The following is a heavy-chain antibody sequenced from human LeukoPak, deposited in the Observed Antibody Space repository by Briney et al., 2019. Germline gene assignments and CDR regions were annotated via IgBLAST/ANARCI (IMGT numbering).Heavy chain of an antibody. J-gene: IGHJ4*02. CDR2: ISSSSSYI. Sequence: GGSLRLSCAAFGFTFSSYSVNWVRQAPGKGLEWVSSISSSSSYIYYADSVKGRFTISRDNAKNSLYLQMNSLRAEDTAVYYCARKRHSSGWYYFDYWGQGTLVTVSS. D-gene: IGHD6-19*01. V-gene: IGHV3-21*01. CDR3: ARKRHSSGWYYFDY. CDR1: GFTFSSYS.